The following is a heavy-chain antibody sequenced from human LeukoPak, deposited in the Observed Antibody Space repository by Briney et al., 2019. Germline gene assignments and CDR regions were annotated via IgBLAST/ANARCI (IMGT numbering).Heavy chain of an antibody. CDR2: IYTSGST. D-gene: IGHD3-10*01. CDR3: AREDQAGILY. Sequence: PADTLSLTCTVSGGSISSGSYYGSWIRQPAGKGLEWIGRIYTSGSTNYNPSLKSRVTISVDTSKNQFSLKLSSVTAADTAVYYCAREDQAGILYWGQGTLVTVSS. J-gene: IGHJ4*02. CDR1: GGSISSGSYY. V-gene: IGHV4-61*02.